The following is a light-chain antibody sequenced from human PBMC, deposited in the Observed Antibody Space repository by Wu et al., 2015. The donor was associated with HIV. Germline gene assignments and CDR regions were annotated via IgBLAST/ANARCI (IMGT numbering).Light chain of an antibody. Sequence: DIQMTQSPSAMSASVGDRVTITCRASQGINNYLVWFQQKPGKVPERLIYAASSLQSGVPSRFSGSGSGTEFTLTISSLQPEDFATCYCLQHNSYPLTFGGGTKVEIK. CDR3: LQHNSYPLT. V-gene: IGKV1-17*03. CDR1: QGINNY. CDR2: AAS. J-gene: IGKJ4*01.